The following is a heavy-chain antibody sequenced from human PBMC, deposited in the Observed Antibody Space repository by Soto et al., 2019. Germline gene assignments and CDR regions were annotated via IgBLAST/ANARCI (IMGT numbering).Heavy chain of an antibody. D-gene: IGHD1-26*01. CDR1: GYTFTSYG. CDR2: SSAYNGNT. V-gene: IGHV1-18*01. Sequence: QVQLVQSGDEVKKPGASVKVSCKASGYTFTSYGISWVRQAPGQGREWMGWSSAYNGNTNYAQKLQGRVTMTTDTSTSTAYMELRSLRSGETAVYYCAGDSIGRGSYSLYYFDYWGQGNLVTVSS. J-gene: IGHJ4*02. CDR3: AGDSIGRGSYSLYYFDY.